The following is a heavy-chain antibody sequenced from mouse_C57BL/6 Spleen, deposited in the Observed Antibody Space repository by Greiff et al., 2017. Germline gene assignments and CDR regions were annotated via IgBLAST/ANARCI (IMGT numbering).Heavy chain of an antibody. CDR1: GFTFSDAW. J-gene: IGHJ2*01. V-gene: IGHV6-6*01. CDR3: TYGSRKYYFDY. CDR2: IRNKANNHAT. Sequence: EVQGVESGGGLVQPGGSMKLSCAASGFTFSDAWMDWVRQSPEKGLEWVAEIRNKANNHATYYAESVKGRFTISRDDSKSSVYLQMNSLRAEDTGIYYCTYGSRKYYFDYWGQGTTLTVSS. D-gene: IGHD1-1*01.